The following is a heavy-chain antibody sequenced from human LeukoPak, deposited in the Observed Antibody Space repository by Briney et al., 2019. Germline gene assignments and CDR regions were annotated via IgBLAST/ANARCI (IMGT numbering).Heavy chain of an antibody. V-gene: IGHV3-66*02. CDR2: IYSGGST. J-gene: IGHJ4*02. Sequence: PGGSLRLSCAASGFTVSNSYMTWVRQAPGKGLEWVSVIYSGGSTYYADSVKGRFTISRDNSKNTLYLQMNSLRAEDTAVYYCAKDGGYSSGWYGLDYWGQGTLVTVSS. CDR1: GFTVSNSY. D-gene: IGHD6-19*01. CDR3: AKDGGYSSGWYGLDY.